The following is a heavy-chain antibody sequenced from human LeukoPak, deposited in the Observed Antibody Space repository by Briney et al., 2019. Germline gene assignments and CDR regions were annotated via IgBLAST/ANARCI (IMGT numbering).Heavy chain of an antibody. Sequence: ASVKVSCKASGGTFSSYAISWVRQAPGQGLEWMGGIIPIFGTANYAQKFQGRVTITTDESTSTAYMELSSLRSEDTAVYYCARSTGVPQYYYYMDVWGKGTTVTVSS. CDR1: GGTFSSYA. V-gene: IGHV1-69*05. D-gene: IGHD1-14*01. CDR3: ARSTGVPQYYYYMDV. J-gene: IGHJ6*03. CDR2: IIPIFGTA.